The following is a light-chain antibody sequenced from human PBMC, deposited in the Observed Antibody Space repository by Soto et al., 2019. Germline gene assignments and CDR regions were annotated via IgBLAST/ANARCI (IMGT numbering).Light chain of an antibody. CDR3: QKYNRAPWT. Sequence: DIQMTQSPSSLSASVGDRVTITCRASQGISNYLAWYQQQPGKVPKLLIYVASTLQSGVPSRFSGSGSGTYFTLTISSLQPEDVATYYCQKYNRAPWTFGQGTNVEIK. V-gene: IGKV1-27*01. J-gene: IGKJ1*01. CDR1: QGISNY. CDR2: VAS.